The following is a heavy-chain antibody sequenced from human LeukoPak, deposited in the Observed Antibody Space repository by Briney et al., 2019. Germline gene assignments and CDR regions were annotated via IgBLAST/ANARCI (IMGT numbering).Heavy chain of an antibody. V-gene: IGHV3-30*09. CDR1: GFTFSSYA. CDR3: AKPAKTDYADY. CDR2: ISYDGSNK. Sequence: PGGSLRLSCAASGFTFSSYAMHWVRQAPGKGLEWVAVISYDGSNKYYADSVKGRFAISRDNSKNTLYLQMNSLRAADTALYYCAKPAKTDYADYWGQGTLVTVSS. D-gene: IGHD1-14*01. J-gene: IGHJ4*02.